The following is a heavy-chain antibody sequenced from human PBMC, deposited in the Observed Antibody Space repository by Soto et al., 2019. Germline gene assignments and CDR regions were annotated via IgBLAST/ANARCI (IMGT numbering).Heavy chain of an antibody. CDR1: GGTFSNYA. CDR3: ARVGYVVPAAIGYCSGGSCSYMDV. D-gene: IGHD2-15*01. V-gene: IGHV1-69*13. CDR2: IIPIFGTA. J-gene: IGHJ6*03. Sequence: SVKVSCKASGGTFSNYAISWVRQAPGQGLEWMGGIIPIFGTANYAQKFQGRVTITADESTSTAYMELSSLRSEDTAVYYCARVGYVVPAAIGYCSGGSCSYMDVWGKGTTVTVSS.